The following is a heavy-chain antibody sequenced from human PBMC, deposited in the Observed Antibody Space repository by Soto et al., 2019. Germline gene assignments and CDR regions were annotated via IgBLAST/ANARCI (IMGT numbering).Heavy chain of an antibody. CDR1: GGSFSGYY. J-gene: IGHJ6*02. V-gene: IGHV4-34*01. D-gene: IGHD4-17*01. CDR3: ARIGSLLNYYYYGMDV. Sequence: KPSETLSLTCAVYGGSFSGYYWSWIRQPPGKGLEWIGEINHSGSTNYNPSLKSRVTISVDTSKNQFSLKLSSVTAADTAVYYCARIGSLLNYYYYGMDVWGQGTTVTVSS. CDR2: INHSGST.